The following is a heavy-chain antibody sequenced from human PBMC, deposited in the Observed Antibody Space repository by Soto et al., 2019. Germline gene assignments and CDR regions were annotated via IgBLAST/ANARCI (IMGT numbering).Heavy chain of an antibody. CDR3: AKAGCSSTSCYKGWFDP. J-gene: IGHJ5*02. Sequence: GSLRLSCAASGFTFSSYAMSWVRQAPGKGLEWVSAISGSGGSTYYADSVKGRFTISRDNSKNTLYLQMNSLRAEDTAVYYCAKAGCSSTSCYKGWFDPWGQGTLVTVSS. CDR2: ISGSGGST. V-gene: IGHV3-23*01. D-gene: IGHD2-2*02. CDR1: GFTFSSYA.